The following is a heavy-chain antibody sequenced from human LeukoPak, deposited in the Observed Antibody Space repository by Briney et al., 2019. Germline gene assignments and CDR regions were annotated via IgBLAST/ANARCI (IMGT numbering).Heavy chain of an antibody. V-gene: IGHV3-23*05. D-gene: IGHD3-10*01. CDR1: GFSFSKYD. J-gene: IGHJ4*02. CDR2: IDNSGFHI. Sequence: GGSLRLSCAASGFSFSKYDLNWVRRAPGKGLEWISAIDNSGFHIYYADSVKGRFTISRDNSKNTLHLQMNSLKAEDTAVYYCAKESGYSSGCDYFDSWGQGTLVTVS. CDR3: AKESGYSSGCDYFDS.